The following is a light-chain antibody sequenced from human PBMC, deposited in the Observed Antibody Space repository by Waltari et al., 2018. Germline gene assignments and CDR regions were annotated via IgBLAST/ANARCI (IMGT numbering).Light chain of an antibody. Sequence: EIVLTQSPGTLSLSPGERATLSCRASQTVRTTYLARYQQKPGQAPTLLVYDTSSSATGIPDRFSGSGSGTDFSLTISSLEPEDFAVYYCQQYDISPLTFGGGTKVETK. J-gene: IGKJ4*01. CDR1: QTVRTTY. CDR3: QQYDISPLT. CDR2: DTS. V-gene: IGKV3-20*01.